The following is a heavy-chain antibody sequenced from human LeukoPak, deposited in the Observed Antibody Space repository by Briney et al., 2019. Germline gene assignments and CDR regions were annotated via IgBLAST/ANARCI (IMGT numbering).Heavy chain of an antibody. V-gene: IGHV3-11*01. J-gene: IGHJ5*02. Sequence: GGSLRLSCAASGFTFSDYYMSWIRQAPGKGLEWVSYISSSGSTIYYADSVKGRFTISRDNSKNTLYLQMNSLRAEDTAVYYCAKDPSFLEWLSHNWFDPWGQGTLVTVSS. D-gene: IGHD3-3*01. CDR3: AKDPSFLEWLSHNWFDP. CDR1: GFTFSDYY. CDR2: ISSSGSTI.